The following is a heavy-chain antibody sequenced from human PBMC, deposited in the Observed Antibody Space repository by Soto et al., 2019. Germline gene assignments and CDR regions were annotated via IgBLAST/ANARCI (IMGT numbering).Heavy chain of an antibody. CDR1: GGSIISDY. D-gene: IGHD3-10*01. CDR2: IYYTGST. Sequence: SETLSLTCTVSGGSIISDYWSWVRQPPGKGLEWIGYIYYTGSTNYNPSLKSRVTISVDTSKNQFSLKLSSVTAADTAVYYCARALPKVRGVISYYFXFWGQGTLVXVSS. V-gene: IGHV4-59*01. CDR3: ARALPKVRGVISYYFXF. J-gene: IGHJ4*02.